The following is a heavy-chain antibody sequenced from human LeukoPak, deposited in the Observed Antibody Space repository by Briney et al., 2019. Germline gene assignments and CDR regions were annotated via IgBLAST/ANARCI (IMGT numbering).Heavy chain of an antibody. Sequence: PSETLFLTCTVSGGSISSYYWSWIRQPPGKGLQWIGYIYYSGSTNYNPSLKSRVTISVDTSKNQFSLRLTSVTAADTAVYYCARSLAYGDSDYWGQGTLVTVSS. CDR3: ARSLAYGDSDY. V-gene: IGHV4-59*01. CDR2: IYYSGST. D-gene: IGHD4-17*01. CDR1: GGSISSYY. J-gene: IGHJ4*02.